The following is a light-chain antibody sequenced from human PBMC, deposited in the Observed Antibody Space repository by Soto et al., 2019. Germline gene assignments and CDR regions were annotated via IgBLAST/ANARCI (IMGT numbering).Light chain of an antibody. CDR3: QQFSSYPLT. CDR2: DAS. CDR1: QTVRNNY. J-gene: IGKJ4*01. V-gene: IGKV3-20*01. Sequence: EFAWTQSPGTLSLSPGARSTLSCRASQTVRNNYLAWSQQKPGQAPRLLIYDASSRATGIPDRFSGGGSGTDFTLTISRLEPEELAVYDCQQFSSYPLTFGGGTKVEIK.